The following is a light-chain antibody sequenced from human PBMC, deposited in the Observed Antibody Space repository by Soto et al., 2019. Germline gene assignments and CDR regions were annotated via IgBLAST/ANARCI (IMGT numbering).Light chain of an antibody. CDR3: ETWDSNTYV. CDR2: LEGSGSY. Sequence: QSVLTQSSSASASLGSSVSLTCTLSSGHSSYIIAWHQQQPGKAPRYLMKLEGSGSYNKGSGVPDRFSGSSSGADRYLTSSNLQFEDEADYYCETWDSNTYVFGTGTQLTVL. V-gene: IGLV4-60*02. J-gene: IGLJ1*01. CDR1: SGHSSYI.